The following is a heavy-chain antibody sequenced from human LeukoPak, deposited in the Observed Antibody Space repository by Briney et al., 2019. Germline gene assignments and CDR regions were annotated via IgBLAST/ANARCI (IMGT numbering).Heavy chain of an antibody. V-gene: IGHV3-23*01. D-gene: IGHD2-2*01. CDR2: ISGSGGST. J-gene: IGHJ4*02. CDR1: GFTFSSYA. Sequence: GGSLRLSCAASGFTFSSYAMSWVRQAPGKGLEWVSAISGSGGSTYYADSVKGRFTISRDNSKNTLYLQMNSLRAEDTAVYYCAKGGDIVVVPAPLDYWGQGTLVTVSS. CDR3: AKGGDIVVVPAPLDY.